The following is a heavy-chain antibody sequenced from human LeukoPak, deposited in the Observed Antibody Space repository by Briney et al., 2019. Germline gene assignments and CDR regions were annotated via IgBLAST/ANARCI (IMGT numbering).Heavy chain of an antibody. J-gene: IGHJ4*02. CDR2: ISSSGSTI. Sequence: GGSLRLSCAASGFTFSDYYMSWIRQAPGKGLEWVSYISSSGSTIYYADSVKGRFTISRDNAKNSLYLQMNSLRAQDTAVNYCARDYADYVGYFFFDYWGQGTLVTVSS. D-gene: IGHD4-17*01. CDR1: GFTFSDYY. CDR3: ARDYADYVGYFFFDY. V-gene: IGHV3-11*01.